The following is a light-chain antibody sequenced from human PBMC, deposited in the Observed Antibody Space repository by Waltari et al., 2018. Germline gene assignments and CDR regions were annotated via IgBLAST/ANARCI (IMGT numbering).Light chain of an antibody. CDR3: QQYNTYSS. CDR1: QSISNR. J-gene: IGKJ2*01. Sequence: DIQMTQSPSSLSASVGDRVTITCRASQSISNRLAWYQQKPGKAPILLIYKASILKSGVPSRCSGSGSGTQFTLTISSLQPGDFATYYCQQYNTYSSFGQGTKLEIK. V-gene: IGKV1-5*03. CDR2: KAS.